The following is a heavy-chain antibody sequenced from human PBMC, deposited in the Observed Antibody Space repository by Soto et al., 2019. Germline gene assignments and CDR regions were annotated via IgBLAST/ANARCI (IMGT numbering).Heavy chain of an antibody. J-gene: IGHJ4*02. D-gene: IGHD6-25*01. Sequence: PSETLSLTWTVSGGSISSYYWSWIRQPPGKGLEWIGYIYYSGSTNYNPSLKSRVTISVDTSKNQFSLKLSSVTAADTAVYYCARDQAADPSYFDYWGQGTLVTVSS. V-gene: IGHV4-59*01. CDR3: ARDQAADPSYFDY. CDR1: GGSISSYY. CDR2: IYYSGST.